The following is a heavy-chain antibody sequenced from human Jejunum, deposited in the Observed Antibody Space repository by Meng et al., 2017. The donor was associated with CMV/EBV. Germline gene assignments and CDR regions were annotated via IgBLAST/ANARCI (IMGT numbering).Heavy chain of an antibody. CDR2: IKKDGGEK. J-gene: IGHJ4*02. V-gene: IGHV3-7*01. Sequence: LKISCEDAGFAVSNDGRDGDRQAQGKGMEWVANIKKDGGEKYYVDSVEGRFTISRDNAKNSLYLQMNSLRAEDTAVYYCARSLDYWGQGTLVTVSS. CDR1: GFAVSNDG. CDR3: ARSLDY.